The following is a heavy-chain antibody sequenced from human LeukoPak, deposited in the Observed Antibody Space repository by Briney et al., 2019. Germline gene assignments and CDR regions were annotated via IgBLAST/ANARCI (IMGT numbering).Heavy chain of an antibody. CDR3: ARDLRAGLAAAGRGNWFDP. Sequence: GGSLRLSCAASGFTFSSYSMNWVRQAPGEGLEWVSSISSSSSYIYYADSVKGRFTISRDNAKNSLYLQMNSLRAEDTAVYYCARDLRAGLAAAGRGNWFDPWGQGTLVTVSS. CDR1: GFTFSSYS. CDR2: ISSSSSYI. D-gene: IGHD6-13*01. J-gene: IGHJ5*02. V-gene: IGHV3-21*01.